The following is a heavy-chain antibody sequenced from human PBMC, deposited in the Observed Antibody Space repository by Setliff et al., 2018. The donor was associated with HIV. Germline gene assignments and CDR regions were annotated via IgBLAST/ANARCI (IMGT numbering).Heavy chain of an antibody. CDR2: IRYDGSNK. CDR3: AKDNNYYDSSSYMYYFDY. V-gene: IGHV3-30*02. J-gene: IGHJ4*02. D-gene: IGHD3-22*01. CDR1: GFTFSSYG. Sequence: QPGGSLRLSCAASGFTFSSYGMHWVRQAPGKGLEWVAFIRYDGSNKYYADSVKGRITISRDNSKNTLYLQMNSLRAEDTAAYYCAKDNNYYDSSSYMYYFDYWGQGTLVTVSS.